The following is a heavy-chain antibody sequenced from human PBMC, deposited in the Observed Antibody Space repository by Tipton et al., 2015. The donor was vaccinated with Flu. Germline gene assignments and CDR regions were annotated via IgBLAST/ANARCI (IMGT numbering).Heavy chain of an antibody. J-gene: IGHJ4*02. CDR3: AKATQRTCSGANCYYFDY. CDR2: ISRSSGTI. V-gene: IGHV3-48*04. Sequence: SLRLSCVASGFTFSSYSMNWVRQSPGKGLEWVSHISRSSGTILYPDSVQGRFTISRDNAKSSLYLQMNSLRAEDTAVYYCAKATQRTCSGANCYYFDYWGQGALVTVSS. D-gene: IGHD2-2*01. CDR1: GFTFSSYS.